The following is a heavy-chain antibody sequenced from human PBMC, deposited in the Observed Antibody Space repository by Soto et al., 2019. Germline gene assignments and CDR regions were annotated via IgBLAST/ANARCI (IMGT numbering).Heavy chain of an antibody. V-gene: IGHV4-34*01. Sequence: QVHLQQWGAGLLKPSETLSLTCAVSDGSSSGFFWTWIRQPPGKGLEWIGEMNHSGSTKYNPSLKSRLTISSDMSKTQFSLSLTSVTAADTAVYYCARGRTRTVREVPRYYYYGLDVWAQGTTVTVSS. D-gene: IGHD6-6*01. CDR3: ARGRTRTVREVPRYYYYGLDV. CDR2: MNHSGST. J-gene: IGHJ6*02. CDR1: DGSSSGFF.